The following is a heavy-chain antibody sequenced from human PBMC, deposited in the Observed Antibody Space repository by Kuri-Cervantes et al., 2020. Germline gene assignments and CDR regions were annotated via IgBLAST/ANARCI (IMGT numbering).Heavy chain of an antibody. D-gene: IGHD2-21*01. CDR3: ARPPPNFGHCGGDCYSDAFDI. V-gene: IGHV5-51*01. J-gene: IGHJ3*02. CDR1: GYSFSTYW. Sequence: GESLKISCVVSGYSFSTYWIGWVRQMPGKRLEWMGIIYPSDSDTRYSPSFQGQVTISADKSISTAYLQWSSLKASDTAMYYCARPPPNFGHCGGDCYSDAFDIWGQGTMVTVSS. CDR2: IYPSDSDT.